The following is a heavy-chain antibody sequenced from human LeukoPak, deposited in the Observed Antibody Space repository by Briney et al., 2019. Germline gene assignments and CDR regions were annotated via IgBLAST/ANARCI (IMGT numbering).Heavy chain of an antibody. D-gene: IGHD3-10*01. J-gene: IGHJ4*02. CDR1: GYTFTGYY. CDR3: ASPNGSGSYYAGAYDY. CDR2: INPNSGGT. V-gene: IGHV1-2*02. Sequence: ASVKVSCKASGYTFTGYYMHWVRQAPGQGLEWMGWINPNSGGTNYAQKFQGRVTMTRDTSISTAYMELSSLRSDGTAVFYCASPNGSGSYYAGAYDYWGQGTLVTVSS.